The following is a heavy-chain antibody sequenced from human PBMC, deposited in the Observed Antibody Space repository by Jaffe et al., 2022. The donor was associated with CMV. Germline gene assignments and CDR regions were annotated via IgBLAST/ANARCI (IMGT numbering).Heavy chain of an antibody. D-gene: IGHD6-19*01. CDR3: ARLYRGWSLPVYYYYMDV. J-gene: IGHJ6*03. V-gene: IGHV5-10-1*03. CDR1: GYSFTSYW. CDR2: IDPSDSYT. Sequence: EVQLVQSGAEVKKPGESLRISCKGSGYSFTSYWISWVRQMPGKGLEWMGRIDPSDSYTNYSPSFQGHVTISADKSISTAYLQWSSLKASDTAMYYCARLYRGWSLPVYYYYMDVWGKGTTVTVSS.